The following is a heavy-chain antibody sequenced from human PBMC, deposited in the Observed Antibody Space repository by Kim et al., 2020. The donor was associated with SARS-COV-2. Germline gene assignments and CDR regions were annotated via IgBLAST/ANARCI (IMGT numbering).Heavy chain of an antibody. Sequence: PGKGLAWIRYISYTGTTNYTPALPSRVTISRDASKTQFSLTLTSLTAADPAVYYCASGVGARTGYGLDMWGQGTMVTVSA. CDR3: ASGVGARTGYGLDM. V-gene: IGHV4-59*01. J-gene: IGHJ3*02. CDR2: ISYTGTT. D-gene: IGHD1-26*01.